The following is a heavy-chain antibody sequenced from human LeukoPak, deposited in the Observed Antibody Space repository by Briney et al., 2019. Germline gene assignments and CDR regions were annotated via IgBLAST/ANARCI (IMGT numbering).Heavy chain of an antibody. CDR2: INPVFGIA. CDR1: GDTFSSYV. J-gene: IGHJ6*02. V-gene: IGHV1-69*13. D-gene: IGHD3-9*01. CDR3: AKTFLTAYDTYFYYYGLDV. Sequence: SVKVSCKASGDTFSSYVISWVRQAPGQGLEWMGGINPVFGIAHYAQKFQDRVTITADESTSTAYMELSSLRSEDTAVYYCAKTFLTAYDTYFYYYGLDVWGQGIPVTVSS.